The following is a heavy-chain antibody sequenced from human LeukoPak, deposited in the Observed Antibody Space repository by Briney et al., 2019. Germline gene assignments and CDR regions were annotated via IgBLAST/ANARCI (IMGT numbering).Heavy chain of an antibody. CDR3: ARDQLLRVRGVLDY. D-gene: IGHD3-10*01. V-gene: IGHV3-30-3*01. CDR2: ISYDGSNK. J-gene: IGHJ4*02. Sequence: GGSLRLSCAASGFTFSSYAMHWVRQAPGKGLEWVAVISYDGSNKYYADSVKGRFTISRDNSKNTLYLQMNSLRAEDTAVYYCARDQLLRVRGVLDYWGQGTLVTVSS. CDR1: GFTFSSYA.